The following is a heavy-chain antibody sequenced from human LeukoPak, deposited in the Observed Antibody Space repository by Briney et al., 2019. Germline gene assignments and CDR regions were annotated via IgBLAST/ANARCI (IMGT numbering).Heavy chain of an antibody. CDR1: GYTFTSYG. Sequence: ASVKVSCKASGYTFTSYGISWVRQAPGQGLEWMGWINPNSGGTNYAQKFQGRVTMTRDTSINTAYMELNRLRSDDTAVYYCARDFFGDYNLGDFDYWGQGTLVTVSS. CDR3: ARDFFGDYNLGDFDY. D-gene: IGHD4-17*01. J-gene: IGHJ4*02. CDR2: INPNSGGT. V-gene: IGHV1-2*02.